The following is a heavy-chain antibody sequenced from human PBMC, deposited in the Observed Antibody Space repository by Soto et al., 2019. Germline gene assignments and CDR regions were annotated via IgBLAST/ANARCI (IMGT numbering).Heavy chain of an antibody. Sequence: PGGSLRLSCAGSGFTFSTYAMSWVRQAPGKGLEWVSTISGSGGKSYYADSVKGRFTISRDNSKNTLYLQMNSLRAEDTAVYYCARVEETTWYYYGMDVWGQGTTVTVSS. V-gene: IGHV3-23*01. J-gene: IGHJ6*02. CDR3: ARVEETTWYYYGMDV. D-gene: IGHD1-7*01. CDR2: ISGSGGKS. CDR1: GFTFSTYA.